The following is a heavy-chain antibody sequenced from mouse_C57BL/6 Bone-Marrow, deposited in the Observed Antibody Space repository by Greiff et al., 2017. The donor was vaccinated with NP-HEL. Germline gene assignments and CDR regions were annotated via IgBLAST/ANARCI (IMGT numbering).Heavy chain of an antibody. Sequence: VQLQQSGAELVRPGASVKLSCTASGFNIKDDYMHWVKQRPEQGLEWIGWIDPENGDTEYASKFQGKAPISADTSSNTAYLQLSSLTSEDTAVYYCTTKIYYYGSSYAYWGQGTLVTVSA. J-gene: IGHJ3*01. D-gene: IGHD1-1*01. CDR3: TTKIYYYGSSYAY. CDR2: IDPENGDT. V-gene: IGHV14-4*01. CDR1: GFNIKDDY.